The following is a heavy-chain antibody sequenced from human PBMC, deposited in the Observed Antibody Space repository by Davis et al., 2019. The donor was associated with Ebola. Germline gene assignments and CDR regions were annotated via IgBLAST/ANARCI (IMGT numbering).Heavy chain of an antibody. CDR1: GYTFINYY. V-gene: IGHV1-46*01. J-gene: IGHJ6*02. CDR3: ARDGPDYYGLDV. Sequence: AASVKVSCKAFGYTFINYYIHWVRQAPGHGLEWMGVINPSAGYTNYAQKFQGRVTIPRDTSTSTVYMEVRSLRSEDTAVYYCARDGPDYYGLDVWGQGTAVTVSS. CDR2: INPSAGYT.